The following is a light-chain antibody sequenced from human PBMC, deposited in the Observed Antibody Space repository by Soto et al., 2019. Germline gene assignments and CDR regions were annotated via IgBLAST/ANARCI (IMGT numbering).Light chain of an antibody. Sequence: QSVLTQAPSASGTPGQSVTISCSGSDSNIGSNTVNWYQQLPGMAPKLLIYANFQRSPGVPDRFSASKSGTSASLAISGLQSEDEAHYYCAVWDDGLSGWVFGGGTKVTVL. CDR2: ANF. CDR1: DSNIGSNT. J-gene: IGLJ2*01. CDR3: AVWDDGLSGWV. V-gene: IGLV1-44*01.